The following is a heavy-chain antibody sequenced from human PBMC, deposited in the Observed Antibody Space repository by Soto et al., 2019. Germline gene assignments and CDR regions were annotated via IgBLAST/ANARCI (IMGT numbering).Heavy chain of an antibody. V-gene: IGHV4-59*12. D-gene: IGHD6-13*01. CDR1: GGSISSYY. J-gene: IGHJ4*02. CDR2: IYHSGNT. Sequence: SETLSLTCTVSGGSISSYYWNWIRQPPGKGLEWIGYIYHSGNTNYNPSLKSRVTISVDTSKNQFSLKLSSVTAADTAVYYCGGEKPYSSSRYPDYWGQGTLVTVSS. CDR3: GGEKPYSSSRYPDY.